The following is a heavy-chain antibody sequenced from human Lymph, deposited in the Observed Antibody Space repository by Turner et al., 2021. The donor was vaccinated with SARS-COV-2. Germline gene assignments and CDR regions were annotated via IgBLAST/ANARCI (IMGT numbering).Heavy chain of an antibody. Sequence: EVQLVETGGGLTQAGGSLRLSCAASGIIVSRNYMNWVRQAPGKGLEWVSVIYSGGTTYYADSVKGRFTISRDNSKNTLYLQMNSLRVEDTAVYYCARDLGTYGMDVWGQGTTVTVSS. CDR3: ARDLGTYGMDV. J-gene: IGHJ6*02. D-gene: IGHD6-13*01. V-gene: IGHV3-53*02. CDR1: GIIVSRNY. CDR2: IYSGGTT.